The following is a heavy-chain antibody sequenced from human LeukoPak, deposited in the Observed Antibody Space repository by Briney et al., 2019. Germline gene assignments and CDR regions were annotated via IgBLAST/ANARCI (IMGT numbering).Heavy chain of an antibody. D-gene: IGHD2-21*02. V-gene: IGHV1-69*13. Sequence: SVKVSCKASGYTFTSYYMHWVRQAPGQGLEWMGGIIPIFGTANYAQKFQGRVTITADESTSTAYMELSSLRSEDTAVYYCASLPAYCGGDCYSNWFDPWGQGTLVTVSS. CDR3: ASLPAYCGGDCYSNWFDP. J-gene: IGHJ5*02. CDR1: GYTFTSYY. CDR2: IIPIFGTA.